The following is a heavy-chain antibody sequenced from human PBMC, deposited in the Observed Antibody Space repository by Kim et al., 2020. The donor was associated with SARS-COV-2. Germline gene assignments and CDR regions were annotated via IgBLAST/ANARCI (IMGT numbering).Heavy chain of an antibody. D-gene: IGHD5-18*01. Sequence: GESLKISCKGSGYSFTSYWIGWVRQMPGKGLEWMGIIYPGDSDTRYSPSFQGQVTISADKSISTAYLQWSSLKASDTAMYYCARGVDTAMVTGPPHAFDIWGQGTMVTVSS. CDR1: GYSFTSYW. J-gene: IGHJ3*02. V-gene: IGHV5-51*01. CDR3: ARGVDTAMVTGPPHAFDI. CDR2: IYPGDSDT.